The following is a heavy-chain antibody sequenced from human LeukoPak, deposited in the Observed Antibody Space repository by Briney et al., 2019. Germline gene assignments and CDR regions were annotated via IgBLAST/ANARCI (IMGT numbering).Heavy chain of an antibody. CDR2: IRGSGANT. J-gene: IGHJ4*02. Sequence: GGSLRLSCAASGFTFNKYWLTWVRQAPGKGLEWVSSIRGSGANTYYADSVKVRFTISRDNSKNTLYLQMNSLRAEDTAVYYCAKCRPDSNGCADHWGQGTLVTVSS. V-gene: IGHV3-23*01. D-gene: IGHD6-19*01. CDR3: AKCRPDSNGCADH. CDR1: GFTFNKYW.